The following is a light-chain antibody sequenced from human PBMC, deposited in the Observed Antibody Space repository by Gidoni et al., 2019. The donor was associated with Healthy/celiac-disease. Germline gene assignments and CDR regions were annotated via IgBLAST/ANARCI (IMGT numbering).Light chain of an antibody. CDR1: SSNIGSNT. J-gene: IGLJ2*01. V-gene: IGLV1-44*01. Sequence: QSVLTPPPSASGTPGQRVTISCSGSSSNIGSNTVNWYQQLPGTAPKLLIYSNNQRPSGVPDRFSGSKSGTSASLAISGLQSEDEADYYCAAWDDSLNAVFGGGTKLTV. CDR2: SNN. CDR3: AAWDDSLNAV.